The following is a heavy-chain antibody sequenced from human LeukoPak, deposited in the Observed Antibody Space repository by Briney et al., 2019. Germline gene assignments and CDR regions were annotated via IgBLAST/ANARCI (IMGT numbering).Heavy chain of an antibody. D-gene: IGHD4-17*01. V-gene: IGHV3-21*04. CDR3: ARDLRVTISFTMDV. CDR1: GFTFSSYS. Sequence: GGSLRLSCAASGFTFSSYSMNWVRQAPGKGLEWVSSISSSSSYTYYADSVKGRFTISRDNAKNSLYLQMNSLRAEDTAVYYCARDLRVTISFTMDVWGQGTTVTVSS. J-gene: IGHJ6*02. CDR2: ISSSSSYT.